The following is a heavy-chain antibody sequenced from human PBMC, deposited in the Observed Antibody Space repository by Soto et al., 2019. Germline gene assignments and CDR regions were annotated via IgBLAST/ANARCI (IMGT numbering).Heavy chain of an antibody. V-gene: IGHV3-21*01. J-gene: IGHJ6*02. CDR3: ARELLGAISGSYYYYGMDV. CDR2: ISSSSSYI. D-gene: IGHD3-16*01. Sequence: EVQLVESGGGLVKPGGSLRLSCAASGFTFSSYSMNWVRQAPGKGLEWVSSISSSSSYIYYADSVKGRFTISRDNAKNALYLQRNSLRAEDTAVDYCARELLGAISGSYYYYGMDVWGPGTTVTVSS. CDR1: GFTFSSYS.